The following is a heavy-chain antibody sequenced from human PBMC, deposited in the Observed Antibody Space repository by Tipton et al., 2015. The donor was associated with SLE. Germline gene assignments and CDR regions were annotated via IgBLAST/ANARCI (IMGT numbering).Heavy chain of an antibody. Sequence: TLSLTCTVSGGSISSHYWSWIRQPPGKGLEWIGYIYYSGSTNYNPSLKSRVTISVDTSKNQFSLKLSSVTAADTAVYYCARADLGYYGYWDQGTLVTVSS. J-gene: IGHJ4*02. CDR2: IYYSGST. V-gene: IGHV4-59*11. D-gene: IGHD3-16*01. CDR1: GGSISSHY. CDR3: ARADLGYYGY.